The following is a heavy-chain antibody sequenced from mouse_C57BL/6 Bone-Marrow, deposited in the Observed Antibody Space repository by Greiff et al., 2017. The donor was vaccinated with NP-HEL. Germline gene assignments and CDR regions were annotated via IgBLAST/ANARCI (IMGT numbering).Heavy chain of an antibody. D-gene: IGHD2-1*01. CDR3: ARCGNYVGWYFDV. J-gene: IGHJ1*03. Sequence: VQLQQSGAELVRPGTSVKMFRKASGYTFTNYWIGWAKQRPGHGLEWIGDSYPGGGYTYFNEKFKGKATLNADKSTSTAYMQFSSLTSEDSAIYYCARCGNYVGWYFDVWGTGTTVTVSS. CDR2: SYPGGGYT. V-gene: IGHV1-63*01. CDR1: GYTFTNYW.